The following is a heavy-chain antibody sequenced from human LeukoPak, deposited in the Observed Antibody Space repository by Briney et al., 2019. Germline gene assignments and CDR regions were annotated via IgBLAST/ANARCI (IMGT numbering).Heavy chain of an antibody. J-gene: IGHJ6*02. CDR1: GFTFSSYW. D-gene: IGHD3-9*01. Sequence: GGSLRLSCAASGFTFSSYWMSWVRQAPRKGLEWVASIKQDGSEKYYVDSVKGRFTISRDNAKTSLYLQMNSLRAQDTAVYYCARGPLDYDILTDDGGMDVWRQGTTVTVSS. CDR3: ARGPLDYDILTDDGGMDV. CDR2: IKQDGSEK. V-gene: IGHV3-7*01.